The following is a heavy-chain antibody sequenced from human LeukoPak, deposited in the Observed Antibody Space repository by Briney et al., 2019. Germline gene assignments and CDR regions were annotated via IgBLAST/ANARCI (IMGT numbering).Heavy chain of an antibody. Sequence: ARLLSCAASGFTFISYAMHWVRQAPGKGLEGVAVISYDGSNKYYADSVKGRFTISRDNSKNTLYLQMNSLRAEDTAVYDCARDKSTYYDILTGYPVFDYWGQGSLVTVSS. CDR1: GFTFISYA. D-gene: IGHD3-9*01. V-gene: IGHV3-30-3*01. CDR2: ISYDGSNK. CDR3: ARDKSTYYDILTGYPVFDY. J-gene: IGHJ4*02.